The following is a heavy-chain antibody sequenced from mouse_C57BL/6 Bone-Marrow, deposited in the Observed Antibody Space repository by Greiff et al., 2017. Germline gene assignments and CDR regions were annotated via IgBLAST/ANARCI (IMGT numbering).Heavy chain of an antibody. CDR2: ISYDGSN. Sequence: EVQLQESGPGLVKPSQSLSLSCSVTGYSITSGYYWNWIRQFPGNKLEWMGYISYDGSNNYNPSLKNRISITRDTSKNQFYLKLNSVTTEDTATYYCAGYAAWFAYWGQRTLGTVSA. CDR1: GYSITSGYY. V-gene: IGHV3-6*01. CDR3: AGYAAWFAY. J-gene: IGHJ3*01. D-gene: IGHD6-5*01.